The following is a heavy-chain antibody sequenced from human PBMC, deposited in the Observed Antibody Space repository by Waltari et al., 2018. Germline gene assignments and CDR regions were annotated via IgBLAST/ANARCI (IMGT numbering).Heavy chain of an antibody. Sequence: QVQLQESGPGLVKPSETLSLTCTVSGGSISSYYWSWIRQPPGKGLEWIGYIYDSGSTNYNPSLKSRVTISVDTSKNQFSLKLSSVTAADTAVYYCARGYSNQYYFDYWGQGTLVTVSS. CDR1: GGSISSYY. D-gene: IGHD4-4*01. CDR3: ARGYSNQYYFDY. V-gene: IGHV4-59*01. J-gene: IGHJ4*02. CDR2: IYDSGST.